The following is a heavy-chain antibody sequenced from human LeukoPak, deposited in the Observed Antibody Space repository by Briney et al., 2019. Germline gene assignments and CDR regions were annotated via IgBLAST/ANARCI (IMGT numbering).Heavy chain of an antibody. CDR2: ISWNSGSI. D-gene: IGHD3/OR15-3a*01. V-gene: IGHV3-9*01. J-gene: IGHJ2*01. Sequence: GGSLRLSCAASGFTFDDYAMHWVRQAPGKGLEWVSGISWNSGSIGYADSVKGRFTISRDNAKNSLYLQMNSLRAEDTALYYCAKDTPDGTGWYFDLWGRGTLVTVPS. CDR3: AKDTPDGTGWYFDL. CDR1: GFTFDDYA.